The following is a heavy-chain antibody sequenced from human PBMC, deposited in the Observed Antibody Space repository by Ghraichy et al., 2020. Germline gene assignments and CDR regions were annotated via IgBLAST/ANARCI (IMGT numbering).Heavy chain of an antibody. Sequence: GGSLRLSCVGSGFTFGNYGIHWARQAPGKGLEWVALISYDGNKKEYVGSVKGRFTISRDNSKNTVYLQMDSLRNEDTAVYYCARDRGSYAVFTGYYYYYYGMDVWGQGTTVTVSS. J-gene: IGHJ6*02. CDR1: GFTFGNYG. CDR3: ARDRGSYAVFTGYYYYYYGMDV. D-gene: IGHD3-9*01. CDR2: ISYDGNKK. V-gene: IGHV3-30*03.